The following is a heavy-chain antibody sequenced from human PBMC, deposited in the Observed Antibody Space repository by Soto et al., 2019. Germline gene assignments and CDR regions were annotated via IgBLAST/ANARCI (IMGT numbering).Heavy chain of an antibody. CDR3: ARDPTDCSSTSCYWRPYYMDV. CDR1: GYTFTSYG. D-gene: IGHD2-2*01. Sequence: ASVKVSCKASGYTFTSYGISWVRKAPGQGLEWMGWISAYNGIANYAQKFQGRVTITADKSASTAYMELSSLRSEDTAVYYCARDPTDCSSTSCYWRPYYMDVWGKGTTVTVSS. J-gene: IGHJ6*03. V-gene: IGHV1-18*01. CDR2: ISAYNGIA.